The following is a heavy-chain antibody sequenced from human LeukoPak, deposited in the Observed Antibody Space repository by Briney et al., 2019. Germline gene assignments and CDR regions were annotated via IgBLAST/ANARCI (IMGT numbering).Heavy chain of an antibody. D-gene: IGHD3-10*01. CDR2: IYYSGST. Sequence: SETLSLTCTVSGASISGHYWSWIRQPPRKGLEWIGYIYYSGSTNYNPSLKSRVTISVDTSKNQFSLKLSSVTAADTAVYYCARLRGSGSYYNGGPSYYFDYWGQGTLVTVSS. J-gene: IGHJ4*02. V-gene: IGHV4-59*08. CDR1: GASISGHY. CDR3: ARLRGSGSYYNGGPSYYFDY.